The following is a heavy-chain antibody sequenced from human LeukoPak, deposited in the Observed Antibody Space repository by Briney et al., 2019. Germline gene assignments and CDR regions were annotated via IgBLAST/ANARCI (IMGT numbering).Heavy chain of an antibody. D-gene: IGHD3-22*01. CDR1: GDTVSSNSAA. CDR2: TYYRSKWYN. J-gene: IGHJ3*02. Sequence: SQTLSLTCAISGDTVSSNSAAWNWIRQSPSRGLEWLGRTYYRSKWYNEYALSVKSRITINPDTSKNQFSPQLKSVTPEDAAVYYCAKNYDRSGYYYLDAFDIWGQGTVVTVSS. CDR3: AKNYDRSGYYYLDAFDI. V-gene: IGHV6-1*01.